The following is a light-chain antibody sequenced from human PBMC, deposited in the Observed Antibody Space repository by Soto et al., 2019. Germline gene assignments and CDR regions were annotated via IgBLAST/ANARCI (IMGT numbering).Light chain of an antibody. CDR1: SSNIGGHT. Sequence: QSVLTQPPSASGTPGQRVTISCSGSSSNIGGHTVNWYQQLPGTAPKLLIYGNDQRPSGVPDRFSGSKSGTSASLAISGLQSEDEAAYYCAAYDDSLNGLRVVFGGGTKVTVL. J-gene: IGLJ2*01. CDR2: GND. V-gene: IGLV1-44*01. CDR3: AAYDDSLNGLRVV.